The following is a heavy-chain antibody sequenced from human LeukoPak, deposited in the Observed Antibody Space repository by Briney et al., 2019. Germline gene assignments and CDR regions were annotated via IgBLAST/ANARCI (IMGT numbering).Heavy chain of an antibody. CDR1: GGSISSYY. V-gene: IGHV4-59*01. CDR3: ARTLPIFGAMDV. CDR2: IYYSGST. J-gene: IGHJ6*04. D-gene: IGHD3-3*01. Sequence: SETLFLTCTVSGGSISSYYWSWIRQPPGKGLEWIGYIYYSGSTNCNPSLKSRVTISVDTSKNQFSLKLSSVTAADTAVYYCARTLPIFGAMDVWGKGTTVTVSS.